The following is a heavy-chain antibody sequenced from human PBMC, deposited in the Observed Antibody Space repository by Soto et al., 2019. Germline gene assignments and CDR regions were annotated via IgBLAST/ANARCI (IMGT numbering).Heavy chain of an antibody. J-gene: IGHJ4*02. Sequence: HSQTLSLPCAISGDSVSSKSAAWNWVRQSPSRGLEWLGRTYYRSKWYNEYAVSVKGRITVNPDTSKNQFSLQLSSVTPDDSAVYYCARTASVFDYWGQGTQVTVSS. V-gene: IGHV6-1*01. CDR1: GDSVSSKSAA. CDR2: TYYRSKWYN. CDR3: ARTASVFDY.